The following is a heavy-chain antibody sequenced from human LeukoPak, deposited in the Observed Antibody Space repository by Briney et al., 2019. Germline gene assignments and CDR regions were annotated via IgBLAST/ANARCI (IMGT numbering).Heavy chain of an antibody. Sequence: SETLSLTCTVSGGSISSGSYYWSWIRQPAGKGLEWIGRIYTSGSTNYNPSLKSRVTISVDTSKNQFPLKLSSVTAADTAVYYCARGLRLDCSSTSCRLGNNWFDPWGQGTLVTVSS. CDR2: IYTSGST. J-gene: IGHJ5*02. CDR3: ARGLRLDCSSTSCRLGNNWFDP. V-gene: IGHV4-61*02. D-gene: IGHD2-2*01. CDR1: GGSISSGSYY.